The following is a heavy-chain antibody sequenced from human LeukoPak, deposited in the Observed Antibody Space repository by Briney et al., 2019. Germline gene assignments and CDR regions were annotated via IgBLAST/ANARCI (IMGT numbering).Heavy chain of an antibody. J-gene: IGHJ6*03. CDR2: IKQDGSEK. CDR3: ARVAVKVVRGLKGWDYYYMDV. D-gene: IGHD3-10*01. CDR1: GFSFSSYW. Sequence: GGSLRLSCAPSGFSFSSYWMTWVRQAPGKGLEWVANIKQDGSEKDYVDSVKGRFTISRDNARDSLYLQMSSLRAEDTAVYYCARVAVKVVRGLKGWDYYYMDVWGKGTTVTVSS. V-gene: IGHV3-7*01.